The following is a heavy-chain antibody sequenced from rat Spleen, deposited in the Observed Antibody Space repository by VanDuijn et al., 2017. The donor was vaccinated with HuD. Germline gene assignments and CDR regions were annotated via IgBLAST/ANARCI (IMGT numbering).Heavy chain of an antibody. CDR1: GFTFSNYD. J-gene: IGHJ2*01. Sequence: EVQLMESGGGLVQPGRSMKLSCLASGFTFSNYDMAWVRQAPTKGLEWVASISPTGGTTHYRDSVKGRFTISRDNAESTLYLQMDSLRSEDTATYYCARGYTLDYWGQGVMVTVSS. CDR3: ARGYTLDY. V-gene: IGHV5-25*01. CDR2: ISPTGGTT. D-gene: IGHD1-11*01.